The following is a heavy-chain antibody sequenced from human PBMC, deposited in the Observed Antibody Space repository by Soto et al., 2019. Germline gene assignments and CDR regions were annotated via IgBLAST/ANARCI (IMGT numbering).Heavy chain of an antibody. V-gene: IGHV1-2*02. D-gene: IGHD1-20*01. CDR1: GYTFTGYY. CDR3: ARALRRHLITL. J-gene: IGHJ4*02. CDR2: MNPNTGDA. Sequence: QLVQSGSEVKKPGASVKVYCQASGYTFTGYYIYWVRQAPGQGLESLGGMNPNTGDANYAQKFQYRITKTNDKIISTGDMYRGGLLYDDTATYFGARALRRHLITLWGQGTLVPVSS.